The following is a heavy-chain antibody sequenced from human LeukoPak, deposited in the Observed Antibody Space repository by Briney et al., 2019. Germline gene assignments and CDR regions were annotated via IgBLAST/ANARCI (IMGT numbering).Heavy chain of an antibody. CDR3: VKDVGGSAFYEY. D-gene: IGHD2-15*01. CDR1: GFTFSSYA. J-gene: IGHJ4*02. V-gene: IGHV3-23*01. CDR2: INDSGGNT. Sequence: GGSLRLSCAASGFTFSSYAMNWVRQAPGKGLEWVSTINDSGGNTHYADSVKGRCTISRDNSKDTVYLQMNSLRAEDTAVYYCVKDVGGSAFYEYWGQGTLVTVSS.